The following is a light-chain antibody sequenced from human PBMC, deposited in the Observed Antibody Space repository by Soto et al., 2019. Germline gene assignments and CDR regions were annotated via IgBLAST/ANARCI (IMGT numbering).Light chain of an antibody. CDR2: DAS. J-gene: IGKJ5*01. CDR3: QQYNRLIT. V-gene: IGKV1-33*01. Sequence: DIQMTQSPSSLSASVGDRVTITCQASQDISNYLNWYQQKPGKAPKLLIYDASNLETGVPSRFSGSGYGTDFTLSINNLQPDDFATYYCQQYNRLITFGQGTRLEIK. CDR1: QDISNY.